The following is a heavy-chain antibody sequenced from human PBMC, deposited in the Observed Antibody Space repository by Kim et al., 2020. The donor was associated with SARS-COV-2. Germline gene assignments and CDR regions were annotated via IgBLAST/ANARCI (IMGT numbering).Heavy chain of an antibody. J-gene: IGHJ5*02. CDR2: IIPIFGTA. CDR3: ARDPRVQGVTNRNWFDP. D-gene: IGHD3-10*01. V-gene: IGHV1-69*13. Sequence: SVKVSCKASGGTFSSYAISWVRQAPGQGLEWMGGIIPIFGTANYAQKFQGRVTITADESTSTAYMELSSLRSEDTAVYYCARDPRVQGVTNRNWFDPWGQGPLVTVSS. CDR1: GGTFSSYA.